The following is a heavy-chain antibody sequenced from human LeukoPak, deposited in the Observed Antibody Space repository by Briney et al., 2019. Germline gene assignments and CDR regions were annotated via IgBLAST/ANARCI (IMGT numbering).Heavy chain of an antibody. CDR1: GFTFSSYD. CDR3: AREGTSEADY. V-gene: IGHV3-48*03. Sequence: GGSLRLSCAASGFTFSSYDMNWVRQAPGKGLEWVSYISGSGSSIYYADSVKGRFTISRDNAKNSLYLQMNSLRAEDTAVYYCAREGTSEADYWGQGTLVTVSS. J-gene: IGHJ4*02. CDR2: ISGSGSSI.